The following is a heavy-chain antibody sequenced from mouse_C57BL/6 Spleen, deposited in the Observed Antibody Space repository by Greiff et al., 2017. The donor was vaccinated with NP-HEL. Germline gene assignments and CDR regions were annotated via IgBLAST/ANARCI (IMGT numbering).Heavy chain of an antibody. J-gene: IGHJ2*01. CDR2: ISSGGSYT. CDR1: GFTFSSYG. V-gene: IGHV5-6*02. CDR3: ARQGGYDNYFDY. Sequence: EVKLVESGGDLVKPGGSLKLSCAASGFTFSSYGMSWVRQTPDKRLEWVATISSGGSYTYYPDSVKGRFTISRDNAKNTLYLQMSSLKSEDTAMYYCARQGGYDNYFDYWGQGTTLTVSS. D-gene: IGHD2-2*01.